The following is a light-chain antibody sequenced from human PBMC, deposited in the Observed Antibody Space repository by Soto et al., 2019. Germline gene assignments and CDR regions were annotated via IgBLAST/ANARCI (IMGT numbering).Light chain of an antibody. V-gene: IGKV3-15*01. CDR2: GAS. Sequence: EIVMTQSPATLSVSPGERVTLSCRASQSVSTNLAWYQQKPGQAPRPLIYGASTRATGVPARFSGSGSGTEFTLTISSLQSEDFAVYYCQHYNNLWGFDGGTKVEIK. J-gene: IGKJ4*01. CDR1: QSVSTN. CDR3: QHYNNLWG.